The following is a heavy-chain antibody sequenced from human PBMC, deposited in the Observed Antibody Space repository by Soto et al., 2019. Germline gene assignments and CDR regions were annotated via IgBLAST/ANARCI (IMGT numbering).Heavy chain of an antibody. J-gene: IGHJ5*02. CDR2: ISGSGGST. V-gene: IGHV3-23*01. D-gene: IGHD6-19*01. CDR1: GFTFSSYA. CDR3: AKPPPGYSSGWYPDNWFDP. Sequence: GGSLRLSCAASGFTFSSYAMSWVRQAPGKGLEWVSAISGSGGSTYYADSVKGRFTISRDNSKNTLYLQMNSLRAEDTAVYYCAKPPPGYSSGWYPDNWFDPWGQGTLVTVSS.